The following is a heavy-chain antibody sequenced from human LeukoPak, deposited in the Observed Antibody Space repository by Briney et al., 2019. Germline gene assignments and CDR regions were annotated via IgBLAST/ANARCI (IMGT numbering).Heavy chain of an antibody. CDR2: IYSGGST. J-gene: IGHJ3*02. CDR1: GFTFDDYA. Sequence: GGSLRLSCAASGFTFDDYAMHWVRQAPGKGLEWVSVIYSGGSTHSADSVEGRITISRDNSKNTLFLQMNSLRAEDTAVYYCARGGSYPNDPFDIWGQGTMVTV. CDR3: ARGGSYPNDPFDI. D-gene: IGHD1-26*01. V-gene: IGHV3-53*01.